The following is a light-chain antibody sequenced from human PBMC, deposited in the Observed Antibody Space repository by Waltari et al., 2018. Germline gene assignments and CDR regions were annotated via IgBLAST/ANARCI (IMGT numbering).Light chain of an antibody. CDR2: GTS. J-gene: IGLJ3*02. V-gene: IGLV1-40*01. Sequence: QSVLTQPPSVSGAPGQRVTISCPGSSSNIGAGSDVHWYQQLPGPAPKLLIYGTSNRPSGVPDRFSGSKSGTSASLAITGLQAEDEADYYCQSYDSSLSGWVFGGGTKLTVL. CDR1: SSNIGAGSD. CDR3: QSYDSSLSGWV.